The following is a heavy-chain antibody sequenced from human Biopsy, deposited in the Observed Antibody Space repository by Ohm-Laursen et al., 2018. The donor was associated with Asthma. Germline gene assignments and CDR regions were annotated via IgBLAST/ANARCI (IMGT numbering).Heavy chain of an antibody. CDR2: IHHSGTS. J-gene: IGHJ4*02. CDR3: ARIPRRSGSYFVDY. Sequence: TLSFTCTVSGDSITSGGCCWNWIRQHPGKGLEWIGYIHHSGTSYFNPSLKSRVSFSRDTSKNQFSLRLSSVTAADTAMYYCARIPRRSGSYFVDYWGQGTLVIVSS. V-gene: IGHV4-31*03. D-gene: IGHD3-22*01. CDR1: GDSITSGGCC.